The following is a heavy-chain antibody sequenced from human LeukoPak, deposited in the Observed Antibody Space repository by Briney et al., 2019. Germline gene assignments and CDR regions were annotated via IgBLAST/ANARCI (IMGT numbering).Heavy chain of an antibody. J-gene: IGHJ4*02. D-gene: IGHD2-21*02. CDR2: IRSKAYGGTT. Sequence: GGSLRLSCTASGFTFGDYAMSWFRQAPGKGLEWVGFIRSKAYGGTTEYAASVKGRFTISRDDSKSIAYLQMNSLKTEDTAAYYCTRAAMGVVVTAKLDYWGQGTLVTVSS. CDR1: GFTFGDYA. V-gene: IGHV3-49*03. CDR3: TRAAMGVVVTAKLDY.